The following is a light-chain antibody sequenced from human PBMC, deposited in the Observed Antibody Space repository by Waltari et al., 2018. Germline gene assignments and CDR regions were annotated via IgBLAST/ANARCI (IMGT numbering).Light chain of an antibody. CDR1: QNIDNY. Sequence: IQMTQSPSSLSASVGDRVTLTCRASQNIDNYLNWYQQKPGKAPNLLIYTASSLQSGVPSRFDGSGSGTDFTLTISSLQPEDFATYYCQQSYSNPVTFGGGTKVEIK. CDR2: TAS. V-gene: IGKV1-39*01. J-gene: IGKJ4*01. CDR3: QQSYSNPVT.